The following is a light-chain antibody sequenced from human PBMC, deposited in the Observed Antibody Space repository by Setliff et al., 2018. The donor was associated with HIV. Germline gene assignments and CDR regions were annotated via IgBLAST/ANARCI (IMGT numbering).Light chain of an antibody. J-gene: IGLJ2*01. CDR3: SSYISSSTV. V-gene: IGLV2-14*02. CDR2: EVN. CDR1: SSDVGSYNL. Sequence: QSVLAQPASVSGSPGQSITISCTGTSSDVGSYNLVSWYQQRPGKAPKLMISEVNKRPSGVSNRFSGSKSGNTASLTISGLQAEDEADYYCSSYISSSTVFGGGTKVTVL.